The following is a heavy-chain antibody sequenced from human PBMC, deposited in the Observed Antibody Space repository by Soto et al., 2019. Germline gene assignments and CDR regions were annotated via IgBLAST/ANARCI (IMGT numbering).Heavy chain of an antibody. D-gene: IGHD6-13*01. J-gene: IGHJ4*02. V-gene: IGHV4-30-2*01. CDR2: IYHSGST. Sequence: SEDLSLPCGGSGGSIRRGGYSWCWIRQPPGKGLEWIGYIYHSGSTYYNPSLKSRVTISVDRSKNQFSLKLSSVTAADTAVYYCARNPSSSWYSPYYFDYWGQGTLVTVSS. CDR1: GGSIRRGGYS. CDR3: ARNPSSSWYSPYYFDY.